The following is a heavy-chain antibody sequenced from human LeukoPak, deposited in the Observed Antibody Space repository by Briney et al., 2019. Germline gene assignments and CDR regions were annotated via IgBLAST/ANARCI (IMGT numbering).Heavy chain of an antibody. CDR1: GFTFSSYA. D-gene: IGHD2-2*01. CDR2: ISYDGSNK. J-gene: IGHJ5*02. V-gene: IGHV3-30-3*01. Sequence: GGSLRLSCAASGFTFSSYAMHWVRQAPGKGLEWVAVISYDGSNKYYEDSGKGRFTISRDNSKNTLYLQMNSLRAEDTAVYYCARDRARSTIFLIDPWGQGTLVTVAS. CDR3: ARDRARSTIFLIDP.